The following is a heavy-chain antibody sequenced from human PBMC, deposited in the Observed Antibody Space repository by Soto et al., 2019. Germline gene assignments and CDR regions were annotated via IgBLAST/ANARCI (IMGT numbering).Heavy chain of an antibody. CDR1: GFTFSSYA. V-gene: IGHV3-23*01. Sequence: EVHLLESGGGLVQPGGSLRLSCTASGFTFSSYAMTWVRQAPGRGLEGVSGITASGGRTYYADSVKGRFTISRDNSKSTLYLQMNSLRAEDTAVYYCAKDTRYGDYVRWFASWGQGTLVTVSS. CDR2: ITASGGRT. J-gene: IGHJ5*01. CDR3: AKDTRYGDYVRWFAS. D-gene: IGHD4-17*01.